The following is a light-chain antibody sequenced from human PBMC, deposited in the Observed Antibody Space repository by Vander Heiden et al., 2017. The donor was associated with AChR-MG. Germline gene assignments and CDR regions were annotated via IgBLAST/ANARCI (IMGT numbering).Light chain of an antibody. Sequence: QSALTQPPSASGSPGQSVTISCTGTGSDVGSYDFVSWYQQHPGKAPKLLIYEVFKRPSGVPDRFSGSKSGNTASLTVSGLQAEDEADYYCSSYAGSSNYVFGTGTQVSVL. CDR1: GSDVGSYDF. CDR3: SSYAGSSNYV. CDR2: EVF. J-gene: IGLJ1*01. V-gene: IGLV2-8*01.